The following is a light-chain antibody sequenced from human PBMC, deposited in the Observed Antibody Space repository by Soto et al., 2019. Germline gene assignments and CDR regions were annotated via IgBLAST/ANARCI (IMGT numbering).Light chain of an antibody. CDR3: QQYNNWHPRDS. CDR1: QSVSSN. CDR2: GAS. Sequence: EIVMTQSPATLSVSPGERTTLSCRASQSVSSNLAWYQQKPGQAPRLLIYGASTRVTGIPARFSGSGSGTDFTLTISSLQSEDFAVYCCQQYNNWHPRDSFGQGTKVDIK. J-gene: IGKJ2*01. V-gene: IGKV3-15*01.